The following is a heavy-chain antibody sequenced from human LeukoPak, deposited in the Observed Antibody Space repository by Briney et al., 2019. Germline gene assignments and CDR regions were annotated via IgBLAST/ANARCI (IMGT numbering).Heavy chain of an antibody. Sequence: PGESLKISCKGSGYSFTSYWIGWVRQMPGKGLEWMGIIYPGDSDTRYSPSFQGQVTISADKSISTAYLQWSSLKASDTAMYYCARRTMGAYRSKGGAYYYYYYMDVWGKGTTVTVSS. J-gene: IGHJ6*03. CDR3: ARRTMGAYRSKGGAYYYYYYMDV. CDR1: GYSFTSYW. D-gene: IGHD1-26*01. CDR2: IYPGDSDT. V-gene: IGHV5-51*01.